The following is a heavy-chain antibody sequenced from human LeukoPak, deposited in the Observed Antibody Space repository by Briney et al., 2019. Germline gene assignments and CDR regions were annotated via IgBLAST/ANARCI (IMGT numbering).Heavy chain of an antibody. CDR2: IKQDGSEK. J-gene: IGHJ4*02. CDR1: GFTFNNYW. Sequence: GGSLRLSCAGSGFTFNNYWVSWVRQAPGKGLEWVANIKQDGSEKYYVDSVKGRFTISRDNAKNSLYLQMNSLRAEDTAVYYCARVRYYYDSSGLDYWGQGTLVTVSS. D-gene: IGHD3-22*01. CDR3: ARVRYYYDSSGLDY. V-gene: IGHV3-7*02.